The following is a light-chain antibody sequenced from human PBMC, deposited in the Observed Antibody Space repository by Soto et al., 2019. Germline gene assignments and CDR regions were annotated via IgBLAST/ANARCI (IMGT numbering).Light chain of an antibody. Sequence: EIVMTQSPVALSVSPGESAALSCRASQSVGRNFAWYQQKPGQAPRVLIYGTSTRATGVPARFSGSGSGTGYTPIISSLQSEDFSIYYCQQYNNRPYTFGQGTRLEIK. CDR3: QQYNNRPYT. CDR2: GTS. V-gene: IGKV3-15*01. CDR1: QSVGRN. J-gene: IGKJ2*01.